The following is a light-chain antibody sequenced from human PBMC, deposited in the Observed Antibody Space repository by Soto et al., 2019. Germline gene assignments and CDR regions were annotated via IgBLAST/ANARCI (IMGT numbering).Light chain of an antibody. V-gene: IGLV4-69*01. Sequence: QSVLTQSPSASASLGASVKLTCTLSSGYSTYAIAWHQQQSEKGPRFLMKINYDGTHSKGDGFFDRFSGSSSGAERHLTISRLPSEDEADYYCQSLGTGIQVFGGGTTLTVL. J-gene: IGLJ3*02. CDR2: INYDGTH. CDR3: QSLGTGIQV. CDR1: SGYSTYA.